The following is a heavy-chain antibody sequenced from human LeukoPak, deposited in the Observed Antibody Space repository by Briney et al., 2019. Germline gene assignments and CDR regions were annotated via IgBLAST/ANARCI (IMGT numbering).Heavy chain of an antibody. V-gene: IGHV3-23*01. D-gene: IGHD3-10*01. CDR1: GFTFSIYA. CDR2: ISGGAGNS. CDR3: AKGHSTYYYDSGSYLNY. Sequence: GGSLRLSCAASGFTFSIYAMSWVRQAPGKGLEWVSVISGGAGNSYYADSVKGRFTIFRDNSKNMLYLQMNSLRAEDTAVYYCAKGHSTYYYDSGSYLNYWGQGTLVTVSS. J-gene: IGHJ4*02.